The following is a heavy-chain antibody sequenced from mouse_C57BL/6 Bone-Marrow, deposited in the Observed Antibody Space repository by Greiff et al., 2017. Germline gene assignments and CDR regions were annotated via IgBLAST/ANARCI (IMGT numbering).Heavy chain of an antibody. D-gene: IGHD1-1*01. CDR1: GYTFTSYW. CDR2: INPSSGYT. J-gene: IGHJ2*01. Sequence: VQLQQSGAELAKPGASVKLSCKASGYTFTSYWLHWVKQRPGQGLEWIGYINPSSGYTKYNQKFKDKATLTADKSSSTAYMQLSSLTYADSAVYYCARRYYGSSYGYWGQGTTLTVSS. V-gene: IGHV1-7*01. CDR3: ARRYYGSSYGY.